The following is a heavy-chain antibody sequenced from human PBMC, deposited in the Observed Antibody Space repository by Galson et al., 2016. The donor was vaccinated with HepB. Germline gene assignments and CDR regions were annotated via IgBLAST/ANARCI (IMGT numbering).Heavy chain of an antibody. J-gene: IGHJ4*02. V-gene: IGHV3-21*01. CDR1: GFAFSSYT. CDR3: VRDKADYFASGSPSEDY. Sequence: SLRLSCAASGFAFSSYTMNWVRQAQGKGLEWVSSISSSSTYIYYADSVKGRFTTSRDNAKNSVYLQLNSLRAEDTAVYYCVRDKADYFASGSPSEDYWGQGTLVSVSS. CDR2: ISSSSTYI. D-gene: IGHD3-10*01.